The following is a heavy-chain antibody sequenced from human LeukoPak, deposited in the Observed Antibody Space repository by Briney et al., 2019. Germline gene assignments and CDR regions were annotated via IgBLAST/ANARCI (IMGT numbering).Heavy chain of an antibody. D-gene: IGHD2-15*01. J-gene: IGHJ4*02. V-gene: IGHV4-39*01. CDR2: IYYTGST. Sequence: PSETLSLTCTVSGGSISSSSYYWGWIRQPPGKGLEWIGSIYYTGSTYYNPSLKSRVTISVDTSKNQFSLKLSSVTAADTAVYYCASSNTVMVVVATQFDYWGQGTLVTVSS. CDR3: ASSNTVMVVVATQFDY. CDR1: GGSISSSSYY.